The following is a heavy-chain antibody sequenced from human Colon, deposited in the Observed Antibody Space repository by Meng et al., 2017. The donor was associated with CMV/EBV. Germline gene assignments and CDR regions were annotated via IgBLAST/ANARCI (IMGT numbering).Heavy chain of an antibody. CDR2: INHSGST. CDR3: ARGLYGSGRHQIDY. J-gene: IGHJ4*02. D-gene: IGHD3-10*01. V-gene: IGHV4-34*01. CDR1: GGSFSGYS. Sequence: QEQRPQWGPGLLKPSETLSLTCAVYGGSFSGYSWSWIRQPPGKGLGWIGEINHSGSTNYNPSLKSRVTISVDTSKNQFSLKLSSVTAADTAVYYCARGLYGSGRHQIDYWGQGTLVTVSS.